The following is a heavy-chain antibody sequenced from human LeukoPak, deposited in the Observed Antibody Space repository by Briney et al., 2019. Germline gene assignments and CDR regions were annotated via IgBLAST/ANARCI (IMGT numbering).Heavy chain of an antibody. CDR2: INPRYGSA. CDR1: GYTFSNYH. CDR3: AREEARDGSTGYYFDY. D-gene: IGHD5-24*01. J-gene: IGHJ4*02. Sequence: GASVKVSCKASGYTFSNYHIHWVRQAPGQGIEWTGIINPRYGSATYAQKFQGRVTMTRDMSTSTVHMELSSLRSDDTAVYYCAREEARDGSTGYYFDYWGQGTLLTVSS. V-gene: IGHV1-46*01.